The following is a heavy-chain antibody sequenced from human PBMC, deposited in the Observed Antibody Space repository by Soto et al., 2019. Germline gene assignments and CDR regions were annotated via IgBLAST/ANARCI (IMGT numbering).Heavy chain of an antibody. V-gene: IGHV1-69*13. CDR3: ATLGYCSGGSCYPDY. J-gene: IGHJ4*02. CDR2: IIPIFGTA. Sequence: SSVKVSCKASGGTFSSYAISWVRQAPGQGLEWMGGIIPIFGTANYAQKFQGRVTITADESTSTAYMELSSLRSEDTAVYYCATLGYCSGGSCYPDYWGQGTLVTVSS. D-gene: IGHD2-15*01. CDR1: GGTFSSYA.